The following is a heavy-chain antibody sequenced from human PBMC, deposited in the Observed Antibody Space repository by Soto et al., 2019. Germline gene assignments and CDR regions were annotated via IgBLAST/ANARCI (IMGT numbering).Heavy chain of an antibody. J-gene: IGHJ4*02. CDR3: ASRVLTSLGF. CDR1: GFTFSNYW. V-gene: IGHV3-74*01. CDR2: ISTDGTTT. D-gene: IGHD7-27*01. Sequence: EVQLVESGGGLVQPGGSLRLSCAASGFTFSNYWMYWVRQAPGKGLVWVSRISTDGTTTNYADSVKGRFTISRDNAKNKLIPPMNSLGGGDKAVYYRASRVLTSLGFWGQGTLVIVSS.